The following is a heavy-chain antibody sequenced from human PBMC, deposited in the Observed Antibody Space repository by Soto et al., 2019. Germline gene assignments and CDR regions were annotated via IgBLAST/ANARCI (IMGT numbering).Heavy chain of an antibody. D-gene: IGHD5-18*01. CDR2: IIPIFGTA. V-gene: IGHV1-69*13. CDR3: ARDQEPLDSYGLGGWFDP. J-gene: IGHJ5*02. CDR1: GGTFSSYA. Sequence: GASVKVSCKASGGTFSSYAISWVRQAPGQGLEWMGGIIPIFGTANYAQKFQGRVTITADESTSTAYMELSSPRSEDTAVYYCARDQEPLDSYGLGGWFDPWGQGTLVTVSS.